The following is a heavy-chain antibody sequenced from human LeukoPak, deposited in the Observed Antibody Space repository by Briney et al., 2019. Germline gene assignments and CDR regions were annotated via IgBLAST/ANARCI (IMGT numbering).Heavy chain of an antibody. CDR3: ARSSGWWSLDY. Sequence: GGSLRLSCAASGFTFSTASLPWVRQAPGRGLEWVSAFDTGFGTYYPDSLKGRFSISRDNSKNTLFLQMNSLRAEDTAVYYCARSSGWWSLDYWGQGTLVTVSS. J-gene: IGHJ4*02. D-gene: IGHD6-19*01. CDR1: GFTFSTAS. V-gene: IGHV3-23*01. CDR2: FDTGFGT.